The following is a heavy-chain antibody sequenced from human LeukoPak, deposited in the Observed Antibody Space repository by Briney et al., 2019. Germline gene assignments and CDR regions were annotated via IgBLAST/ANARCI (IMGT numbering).Heavy chain of an antibody. D-gene: IGHD3-22*01. CDR1: GFTFSSYK. CDR2: IGSRSNDI. J-gene: IGHJ4*02. Sequence: GGSLRLSCAASGFTFSSYKMFWVRQAPGKGLEWLSFIGSRSNDINYADSVKGRFTISRDNAKNSLYLQMNSLKAEDMAVHYCARCRAYDTRDLDYWGQGTLVTVAS. CDR3: ARCRAYDTRDLDY. V-gene: IGHV3-21*01.